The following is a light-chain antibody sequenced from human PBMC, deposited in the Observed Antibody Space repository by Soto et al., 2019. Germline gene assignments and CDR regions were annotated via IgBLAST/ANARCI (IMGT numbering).Light chain of an antibody. CDR3: AAWDDSLSGYV. CDR2: RNN. Sequence: QSVLTQPPSASGTPGQRVTISCFGGRSNIGGNYVYWYQQLPGTAPKLLIHRNNQRPSGVPDRLSGSKSGTSASLVISGLRSEDEADYYCAAWDDSLSGYVFGTGTKATVL. V-gene: IGLV1-47*01. J-gene: IGLJ1*01. CDR1: RSNIGGNY.